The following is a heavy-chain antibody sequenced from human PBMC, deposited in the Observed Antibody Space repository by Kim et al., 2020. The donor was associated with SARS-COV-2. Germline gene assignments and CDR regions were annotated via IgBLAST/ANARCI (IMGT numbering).Heavy chain of an antibody. CDR2: TSYRSNWDN. D-gene: IGHD2-8*01. Sequence: SQTLSLTCAISGDSISSNSVAWYWIRQSPSRGLEWQGRTSYRSNWDNDYAVSVKSRINVNPDTSQNHFSLQLNSVTPEDTAVYYCARGYKYALDYWGQGTLVTVSS. J-gene: IGHJ4*02. CDR3: ARGYKYALDY. CDR1: GDSISSNSVA. V-gene: IGHV6-1*01.